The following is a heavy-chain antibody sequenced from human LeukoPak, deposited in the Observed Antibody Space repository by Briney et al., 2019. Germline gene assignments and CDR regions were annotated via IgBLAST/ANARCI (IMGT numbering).Heavy chain of an antibody. V-gene: IGHV1-8*01. CDR2: MNPNSGNT. Sequence: ASVKVSCKASGYTFTSYDINWVRQATGQGLEWMGWMNPNSGNTGYAQKFQGRVTMTRNTSISTAYMELSSLRSEDTAGYYCARLNRITMVRGVIIGSTWFDPWGQGTLVTVSS. D-gene: IGHD3-10*01. CDR3: ARLNRITMVRGVIIGSTWFDP. J-gene: IGHJ5*02. CDR1: GYTFTSYD.